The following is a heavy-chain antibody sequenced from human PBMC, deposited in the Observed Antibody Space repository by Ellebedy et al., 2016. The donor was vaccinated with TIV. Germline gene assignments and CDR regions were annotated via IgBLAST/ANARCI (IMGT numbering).Heavy chain of an antibody. CDR1: AVIMRGGW. CDR2: INPDGSAE. J-gene: IGHJ4*02. CDR3: VTWGQSYDR. V-gene: IGHV3-7*03. D-gene: IGHD3-16*01. Sequence: GESLKISCAASAVIMRGGWSGWVRQAAGMGLQWVTQINPDGSAEYYVYSVKGRFTISRDNAKRSLFLQMNSLRVDDTAVYYCVTWGQSYDRWGQGNLVSISS.